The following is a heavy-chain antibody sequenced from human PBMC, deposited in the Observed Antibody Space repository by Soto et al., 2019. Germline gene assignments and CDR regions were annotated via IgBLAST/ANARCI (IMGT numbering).Heavy chain of an antibody. CDR2: INHSGST. Sequence: SQTLSLTCAVYGRSFSGYYWSWIRQPPGKGLEWIGEINHSGSTNYNPSLKSRVTISVDTSKNQFSLKLSSVTAADAAVYYCARDWGYCSGGSCYSGFFFDYWGQGTLVTVSS. CDR3: ARDWGYCSGGSCYSGFFFDY. CDR1: GRSFSGYY. V-gene: IGHV4-34*01. D-gene: IGHD2-15*01. J-gene: IGHJ4*02.